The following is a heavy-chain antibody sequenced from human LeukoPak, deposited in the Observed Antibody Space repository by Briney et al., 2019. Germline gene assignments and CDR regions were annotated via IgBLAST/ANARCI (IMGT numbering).Heavy chain of an antibody. V-gene: IGHV3-73*01. CDR3: TRKGWSPHFYYYGMDV. D-gene: IGHD2-15*01. CDR1: GFTFSGSA. J-gene: IGHJ6*02. CDR2: IRSKANSYAT. Sequence: GGSLKLSCAASGFTFSGSAMHWVRQASGKGLEWVGRIRSKANSYATAYAASVKGRFTISRDDSKNTAYLQMNSLKTEDTAVYYCTRKGWSPHFYYYGMDVWGQGTTVTVSS.